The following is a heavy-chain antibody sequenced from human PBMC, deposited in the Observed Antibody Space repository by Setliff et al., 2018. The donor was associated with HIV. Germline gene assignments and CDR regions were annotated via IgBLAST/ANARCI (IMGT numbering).Heavy chain of an antibody. CDR3: ARDTAYSFDY. CDR2: INPDGRQR. D-gene: IGHD5-18*01. CDR1: GFTFTTYW. Sequence: GGSLRLSCAASGFTFTTYWMTWVRQAPGKGLEWVANINPDGRQRNYADSAKGRFTISRDNADNSLYLQVNSLRAEDTAVYYCARDTAYSFDYWGQGTLVTVSS. V-gene: IGHV3-7*01. J-gene: IGHJ4*02.